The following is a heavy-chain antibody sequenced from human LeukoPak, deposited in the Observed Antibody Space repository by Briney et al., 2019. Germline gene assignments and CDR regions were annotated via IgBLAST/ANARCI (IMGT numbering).Heavy chain of an antibody. V-gene: IGHV3-7*01. J-gene: IGHJ3*02. CDR2: INQDGSDK. Sequence: GGSLRLSCAASGVNSSMYWMTWVRQAPGKGLEWVANINQDGSDKYYVDSVEGRFTISRDTAKNSLYLQMSSLRAEDTAVFYCARINFGAFDIWGQGTMVTVSS. CDR3: ARINFGAFDI. CDR1: GVNSSMYW. D-gene: IGHD3-10*01.